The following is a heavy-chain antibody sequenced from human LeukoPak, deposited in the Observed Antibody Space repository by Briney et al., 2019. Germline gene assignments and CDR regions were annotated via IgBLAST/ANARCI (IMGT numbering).Heavy chain of an antibody. D-gene: IGHD6-13*01. V-gene: IGHV3-43*01. CDR2: ISWDGGST. CDR3: AKDMRAAGPYYYYYMDV. J-gene: IGHJ6*03. CDR1: GFTFDDYT. Sequence: GGSLRLSCAASGFTFDDYTMHWVRQAPGKGLEWVSLISWDGGSTYYADSVKGRFTISRDNSKNSLYLQMNSLRTEDTALYYCAKDMRAAGPYYYYYMDVWGKGTTVTVSS.